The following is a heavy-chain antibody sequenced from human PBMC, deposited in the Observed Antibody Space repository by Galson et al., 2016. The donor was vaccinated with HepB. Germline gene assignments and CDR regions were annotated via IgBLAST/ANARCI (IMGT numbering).Heavy chain of an antibody. Sequence: CKVSGDTFTSYDIHWVRQATGQGLEWMGWMNPDSGDTGFAQNFQGRVTVTRNISITTAYMELSSLRSEDTAVYYCARYRAMRAAGLFYYYGMDVWGQGTTVTVSS. D-gene: IGHD6-13*01. CDR3: ARYRAMRAAGLFYYYGMDV. CDR1: GDTFTSYD. CDR2: MNPDSGDT. V-gene: IGHV1-8*01. J-gene: IGHJ6*02.